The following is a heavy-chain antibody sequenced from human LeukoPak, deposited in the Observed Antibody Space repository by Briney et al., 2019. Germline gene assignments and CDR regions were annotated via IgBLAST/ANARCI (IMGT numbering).Heavy chain of an antibody. CDR2: IFSGTT. V-gene: IGHV4-39*01. CDR3: ARVLRGGTYYFDY. CDR1: GGSISSSSYY. Sequence: PSETLSLTCTVSGGSISSSSYYWGWLRQPPGKGLEWIVNIFSGTTYYNPSLMSRVTISVDTSKNQFSLKMRSVTAADTAVYYCARVLRGGTYYFDYWGQGTLVTVSS. J-gene: IGHJ4*02. D-gene: IGHD2-15*01.